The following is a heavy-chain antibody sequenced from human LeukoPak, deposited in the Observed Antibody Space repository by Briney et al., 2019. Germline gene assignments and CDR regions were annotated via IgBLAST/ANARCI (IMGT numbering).Heavy chain of an antibody. V-gene: IGHV4-59*04. D-gene: IGHD3-3*01. Sequence: SETLSLTCTVSGGSISSYYWSWIRQPPGNRLEWIGTIYYSGSTYYNPSLKSRVTISVDTSKNQFSLKLSSVTAADTAVYYCARRFLQPIQNIKWFDPWGQGTLVTVSS. CDR1: GGSISSYY. J-gene: IGHJ5*02. CDR2: IYYSGST. CDR3: ARRFLQPIQNIKWFDP.